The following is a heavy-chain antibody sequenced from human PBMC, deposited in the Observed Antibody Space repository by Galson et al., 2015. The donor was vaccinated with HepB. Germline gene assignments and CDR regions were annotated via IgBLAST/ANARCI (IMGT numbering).Heavy chain of an antibody. V-gene: IGHV3-48*01. CDR3: ARDHLRGYDFWSGPSRDHFDY. D-gene: IGHD3-3*01. J-gene: IGHJ4*02. CDR1: GFTFSSYG. Sequence: SLRLSCAASGFTFSSYGMNWVRQAPGKGLEWVSYISSSSSTIYYADSVKGRFTISRDNAKNSLYLQMNSLRAEDTAVYYCARDHLRGYDFWSGPSRDHFDYWGQGTLVTVSS. CDR2: ISSSSSTI.